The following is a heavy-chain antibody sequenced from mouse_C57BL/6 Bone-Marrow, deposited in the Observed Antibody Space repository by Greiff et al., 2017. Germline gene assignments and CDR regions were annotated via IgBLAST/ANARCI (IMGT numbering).Heavy chain of an antibody. J-gene: IGHJ4*01. CDR3: ARSTMVTTHYYAMDY. CDR1: GYTFTSYG. CDR2: IYPRSGNT. Sequence: VQLVESGAELARPGASVKLSCKASGYTFTSYGISWVKQRTGQGLEWIGEIYPRSGNTYYNEKFKGKATLTADKSSSTAYMELRSLTSEDSAVYCCARSTMVTTHYYAMDYWGQGTSVTVSS. D-gene: IGHD2-2*01. V-gene: IGHV1-81*01.